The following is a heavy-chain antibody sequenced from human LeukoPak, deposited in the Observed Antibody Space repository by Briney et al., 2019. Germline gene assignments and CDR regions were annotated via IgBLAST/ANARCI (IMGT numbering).Heavy chain of an antibody. CDR2: FHPEDGET. CDR3: ATYRGSGWYMV. J-gene: IGHJ4*02. CDR1: GYTVTELS. D-gene: IGHD6-19*01. V-gene: IGHV1-24*01. Sequence: ASVKVSCKVSGYTVTELSMHWVRQSPGKGLEWMGGFHPEDGETIYAQKFQGRVTMTEDTSTDTAYMELSSLRSEDTAVYYCATYRGSGWYMVWGQGTLVTVSS.